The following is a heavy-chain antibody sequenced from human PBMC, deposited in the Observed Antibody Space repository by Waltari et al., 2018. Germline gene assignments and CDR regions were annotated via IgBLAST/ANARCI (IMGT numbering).Heavy chain of an antibody. Sequence: EVQLLESGGGLVQPGGSLRLSCAASGFTFSSYAMSWVRQAPGKGLEWVSAISGSGGSTYYADSVKGRFTISRDNSKNTLYLQMNSLRAEDTAVYYCARYDYGDYVNDYWGQGTLVTVSS. CDR3: ARYDYGDYVNDY. D-gene: IGHD4-17*01. J-gene: IGHJ4*02. V-gene: IGHV3-23*01. CDR1: GFTFSSYA. CDR2: ISGSGGST.